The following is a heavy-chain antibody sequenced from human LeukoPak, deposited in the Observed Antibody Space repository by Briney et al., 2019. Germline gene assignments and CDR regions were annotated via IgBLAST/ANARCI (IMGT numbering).Heavy chain of an antibody. V-gene: IGHV3-53*01. Sequence: GGSLRLSCAASGFTVSSTYMTWVRQAPEKGLEWVSVIYSGGATSYADSVKGRFTISRDNSENTLHLQMSSLRAEDTAVYCCARGASLWTNFEYWGQGTLVTVAS. CDR3: ARGASLWTNFEY. CDR2: IYSGGAT. CDR1: GFTVSSTY. D-gene: IGHD2-2*01. J-gene: IGHJ4*02.